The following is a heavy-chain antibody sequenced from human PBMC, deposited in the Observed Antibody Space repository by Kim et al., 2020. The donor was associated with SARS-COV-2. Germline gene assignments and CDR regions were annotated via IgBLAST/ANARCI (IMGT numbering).Heavy chain of an antibody. CDR1: GYSFTSYW. CDR3: ASDYYDSSGYYYEHAFDI. V-gene: IGHV5-51*01. CDR2: IYPGDSDT. D-gene: IGHD3-22*01. Sequence: GESLKISCKGSGYSFTSYWIGWVRQMPGKGLEWMGIIYPGDSDTRYSPSFQGQVTISADKSISTAYLQWSSLKASDTAMYYCASDYYDSSGYYYEHAFDIWGQGTMVTVSS. J-gene: IGHJ3*02.